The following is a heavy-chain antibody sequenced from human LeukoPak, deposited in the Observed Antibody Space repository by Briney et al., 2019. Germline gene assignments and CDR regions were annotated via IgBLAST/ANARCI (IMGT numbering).Heavy chain of an antibody. J-gene: IGHJ4*02. CDR1: GGSLFSVSYY. V-gene: IGHV4-61*02. CDR2: IYTIGCT. Sequence: SETLSLTCIVSGGSLFSVSYYSSWIRHPAGKGLEWLGRIYTIGCTNYNTSLKSRVTISVDTSKNQFYLKLSSVNAADTAVYYCAREVGYDSSGYYRFPIDYWGQGTLVTVSS. CDR3: AREVGYDSSGYYRFPIDY. D-gene: IGHD3-22*01.